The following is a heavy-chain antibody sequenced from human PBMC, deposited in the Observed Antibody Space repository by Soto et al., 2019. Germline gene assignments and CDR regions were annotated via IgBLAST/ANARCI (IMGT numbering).Heavy chain of an antibody. CDR2: IRSKANSYAT. D-gene: IGHD4-4*01. CDR3: TRRHDYSNWGFSVYYYYGMDV. Sequence: GGSLRLSCAASGFTFSGSAMHWVRQASGKGLEWVGRIRSKANSYATAYAASVKGRFTISRDDSKNTAYLQMNSLKTEDTAVYYCTRRHDYSNWGFSVYYYYGMDVWGQGTTVTVSS. J-gene: IGHJ6*02. V-gene: IGHV3-73*01. CDR1: GFTFSGSA.